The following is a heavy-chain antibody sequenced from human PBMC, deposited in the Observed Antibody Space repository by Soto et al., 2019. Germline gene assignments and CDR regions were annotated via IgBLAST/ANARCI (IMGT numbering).Heavy chain of an antibody. Sequence: VQLVQSGAEVKKPGSSVKVSCKASGGTFSSYGINWVRQAPGQGLEWMGWIIPVFGTTYYAQRFQDRITIPANESTSIAYMETRSLRSEEKAVYYYAGGRKVVVVAATGFYDYYGMDDWGQGTKVTVSS. CDR1: GGTFSSYG. J-gene: IGHJ6*02. D-gene: IGHD2-15*01. V-gene: IGHV1-69*01. CDR2: IIPVFGTT. CDR3: AGGRKVVVVAATGFYDYYGMDD.